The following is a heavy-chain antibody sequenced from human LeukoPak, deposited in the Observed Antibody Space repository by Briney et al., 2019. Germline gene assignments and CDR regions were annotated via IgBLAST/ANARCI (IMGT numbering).Heavy chain of an antibody. V-gene: IGHV4-34*01. CDR3: ARDVATATWYTDY. J-gene: IGHJ4*02. CDR1: GGSFSGNY. CDR2: INHSGST. D-gene: IGHD5-12*01. Sequence: SETLSLTCAVYGGSFSGNYWSWIRQPPGKGLEWIGEINHSGSTNYNPSLKSRVTISVDTSKNQFSLKLSSVTAADTAVYYCARDVATATWYTDYWGQGTLVTVSS.